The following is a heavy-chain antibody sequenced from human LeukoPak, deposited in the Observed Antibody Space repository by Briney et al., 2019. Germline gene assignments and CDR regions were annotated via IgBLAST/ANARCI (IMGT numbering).Heavy chain of an antibody. Sequence: GGSLRLSCAASGFTFNIHSMNWVRQAPGKGLEWVSYISSSSSIKYYADSVKGRFTISRDNDKNSLYLQMNSLRAEATAVYYCARVVAGTIDYWGQGTLVTVSS. V-gene: IGHV3-48*01. D-gene: IGHD6-19*01. CDR1: GFTFNIHS. CDR3: ARVVAGTIDY. CDR2: ISSSSSIK. J-gene: IGHJ4*02.